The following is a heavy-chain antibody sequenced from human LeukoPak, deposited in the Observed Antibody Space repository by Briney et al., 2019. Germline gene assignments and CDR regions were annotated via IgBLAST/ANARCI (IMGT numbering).Heavy chain of an antibody. D-gene: IGHD3-10*01. CDR3: ARYPNFGEGPLGYYYYGMDV. J-gene: IGHJ6*02. CDR2: ITPILGIA. Sequence: ASVKVSCKASGGTFSSYAISWVRQAPGQGLEWMGRITPILGIANYAQKFQGRVTITADKSASTAYMELSSLRSEDTAVYYCARYPNFGEGPLGYYYYGMDVWGQGTTVTVSS. CDR1: GGTFSSYA. V-gene: IGHV1-69*04.